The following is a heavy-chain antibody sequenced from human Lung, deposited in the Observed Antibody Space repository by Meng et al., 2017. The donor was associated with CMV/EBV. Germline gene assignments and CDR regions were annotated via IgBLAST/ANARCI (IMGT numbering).Heavy chain of an antibody. CDR2: ITSSSSYI. D-gene: IGHD2-2*01. CDR1: GFNFSTYS. Sequence: GGSLRLSCAASGFNFSTYSMNWVRQAPGKGLEWVSYITSSSSYIYYGDSVRGRFTISRDNAKNSLYLQMNSLRAEDTAVYYCAIYCSATTCPPGHDAFDMWGQGTMVTVSS. V-gene: IGHV3-21*01. J-gene: IGHJ3*02. CDR3: AIYCSATTCPPGHDAFDM.